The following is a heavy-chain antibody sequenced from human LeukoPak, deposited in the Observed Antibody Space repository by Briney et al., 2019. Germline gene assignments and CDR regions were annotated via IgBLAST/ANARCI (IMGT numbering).Heavy chain of an antibody. CDR2: VNSDGSGT. D-gene: IGHD4-11*01. CDR3: ARGQFYGMDV. Sequence: PGGSLRLSCAASGFTFSGYWMHWVRQAPGKGLVWVSRVNSDGSGTNYADSVKGRFTISRGNAKNTLYLQMDSLTAEDTAVYYCARGQFYGMDVWGQGTTVTVSS. CDR1: GFTFSGYW. V-gene: IGHV3-74*01. J-gene: IGHJ6*02.